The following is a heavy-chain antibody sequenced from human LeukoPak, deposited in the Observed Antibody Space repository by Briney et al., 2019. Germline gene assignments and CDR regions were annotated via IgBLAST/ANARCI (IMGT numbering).Heavy chain of an antibody. D-gene: IGHD3-10*01. CDR2: FDPEDGET. CDR1: GYTLTELS. Sequence: ASVKVSCKVSGYTLTELSMHWVRQAPGKGLEWMGGFDPEDGETIYAQKFQGRVTMTEDTSTDTAYMELSSLRSEDTAVYYCATESYGSGSCSYYFDYWGQGTLVTVSS. CDR3: ATESYGSGSCSYYFDY. V-gene: IGHV1-24*01. J-gene: IGHJ4*02.